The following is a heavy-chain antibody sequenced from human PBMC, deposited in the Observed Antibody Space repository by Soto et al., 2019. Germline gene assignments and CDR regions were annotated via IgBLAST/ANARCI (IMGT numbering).Heavy chain of an antibody. CDR2: IIPIFGTA. Sequence: ASVKVSCKASGYTFTSCGISWVRQAPGQGLEWMGGIIPIFGTANYAQKFQGRVTITADESTSTAYMELSSLRSEDTAVYYCGRAGIAVAGTLDYYYGMDVWGQGTTVTVSS. CDR3: GRAGIAVAGTLDYYYGMDV. D-gene: IGHD6-19*01. V-gene: IGHV1-69*13. CDR1: GYTFTSCG. J-gene: IGHJ6*02.